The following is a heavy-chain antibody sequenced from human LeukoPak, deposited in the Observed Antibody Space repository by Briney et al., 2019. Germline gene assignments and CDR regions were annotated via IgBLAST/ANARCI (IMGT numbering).Heavy chain of an antibody. J-gene: IGHJ6*02. CDR2: ISYDGSNK. Sequence: GGSLRLSCAASGFTFSSYGMHWVRQAPGKGLEWVAVISYDGSNKYYADSVKGRFTISRDNSKNTLYLQMNSLRAEDTAVYYCAKDRISFLLDVWGQGTTVTVSS. V-gene: IGHV3-30*18. CDR3: AKDRISFLLDV. D-gene: IGHD3-16*02. CDR1: GFTFSSYG.